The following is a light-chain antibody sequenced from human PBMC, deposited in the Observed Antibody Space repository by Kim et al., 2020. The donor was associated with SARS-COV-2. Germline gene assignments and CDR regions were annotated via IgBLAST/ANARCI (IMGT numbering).Light chain of an antibody. J-gene: IGLJ1*01. V-gene: IGLV2-23*02. Sequence: LTQPASVSGSPGQSITISCTGTSSDVGSYNLVSWYQQHPGKAPKLMIYEVSKRPSGVSNRFSGSKSGNTASLTISGLQAEDEADYYCCSYAGSSFYVFGTGTKVTVL. CDR2: EVS. CDR1: SSDVGSYNL. CDR3: CSYAGSSFYV.